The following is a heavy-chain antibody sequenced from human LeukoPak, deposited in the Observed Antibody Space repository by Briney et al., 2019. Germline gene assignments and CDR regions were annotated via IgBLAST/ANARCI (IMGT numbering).Heavy chain of an antibody. Sequence: GESLKISCKGSGYSFTSYWIGWVRQMPGKGLEWMGIIYPDDSEIRYSPSFQGQVTISVDKSISTAYLQWSSLKASDTAMYYCARQGYCSSASCYRLGYYYYYMDVWGKGTTVTVSS. V-gene: IGHV5-51*01. CDR1: GYSFTSYW. D-gene: IGHD2-2*01. J-gene: IGHJ6*03. CDR3: ARQGYCSSASCYRLGYYYYYMDV. CDR2: IYPDDSEI.